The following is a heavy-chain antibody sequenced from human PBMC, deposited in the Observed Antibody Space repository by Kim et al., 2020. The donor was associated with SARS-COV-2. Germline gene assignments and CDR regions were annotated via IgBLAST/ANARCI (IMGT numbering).Heavy chain of an antibody. CDR1: GGSFSGYY. J-gene: IGHJ6*02. CDR2: INHSGST. CDR3: ARGSGWLQVHYYYYYGMDV. Sequence: SETLSLTCAVYGGSFSGYYWSWIRQPPGKGLEWIGEINHSGSTNYNPSLKSRVTISVDTSKNQFSLKLSSVTAADTAVYYCARGSGWLQVHYYYYYGMDVWGQGTTVTVSS. V-gene: IGHV4-34*01. D-gene: IGHD5-12*01.